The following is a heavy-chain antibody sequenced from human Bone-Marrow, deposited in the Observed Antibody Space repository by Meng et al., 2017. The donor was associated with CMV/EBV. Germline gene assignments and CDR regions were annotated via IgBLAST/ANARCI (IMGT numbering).Heavy chain of an antibody. Sequence: SETLSFTGTVSGGSISSSSYYWGWIRQPPGKGLEWIGSIYYSGSTYYNPSLKKRVTISVDTSKNQFSLKLRTVTAADTAVYNCAREAVRGTRDYYYGMDVWGLGTTVTVSS. V-gene: IGHV4-39*07. D-gene: IGHD3-10*01. J-gene: IGHJ6*02. CDR1: GGSISSSSYY. CDR3: AREAVRGTRDYYYGMDV. CDR2: IYYSGST.